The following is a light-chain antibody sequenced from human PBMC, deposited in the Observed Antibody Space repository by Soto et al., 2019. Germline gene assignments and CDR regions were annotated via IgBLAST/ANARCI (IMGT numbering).Light chain of an antibody. CDR1: QVTSRY. J-gene: IGKJ5*01. CDR2: GAS. CDR3: QQYSTSPIS. V-gene: IGKV3-20*01. Sequence: ENALTQPPGTLSLSPGERATLSCRASQVTSRYLSWYQQRPGQAPRLLIYGASSRATGIPDRFSGRGSGTDFTLTISRLEPEDFAVYYCQQYSTSPISFGQGTRLEIQ.